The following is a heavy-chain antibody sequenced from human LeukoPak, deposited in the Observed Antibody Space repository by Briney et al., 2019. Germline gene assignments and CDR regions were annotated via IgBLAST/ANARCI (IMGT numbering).Heavy chain of an antibody. CDR3: ARQAYGSHFDAFDI. J-gene: IGHJ3*02. V-gene: IGHV5-51*01. D-gene: IGHD3-22*01. CDR1: GYRFTTDY. Sequence: GESLKISCKASGYRFTTDYIGWVRQVPGKGLEWMGIIYPDDSETNYSPSFQGQVSTSVDKSITTAYLQWSSLKASDTAIYYCARQAYGSHFDAFDIWGQGTMVTVSS. CDR2: IYPDDSET.